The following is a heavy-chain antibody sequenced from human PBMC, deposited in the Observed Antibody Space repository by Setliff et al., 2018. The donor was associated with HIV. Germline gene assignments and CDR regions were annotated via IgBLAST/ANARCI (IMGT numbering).Heavy chain of an antibody. Sequence: SETLSLTCAVYGGSFSDDYWSWIRQPPGRGMEWIGEIDHSGRSNYNLSLKSRVLMAIDASKSQISLNLTSISAADTAVYYCAKCSGRFGVVTWFDSWGHGMLVTVSS. J-gene: IGHJ5*01. V-gene: IGHV4-34*01. CDR3: AKCSGRFGVVTWFDS. CDR1: GGSFSDDY. D-gene: IGHD3-10*02. CDR2: IDHSGRS.